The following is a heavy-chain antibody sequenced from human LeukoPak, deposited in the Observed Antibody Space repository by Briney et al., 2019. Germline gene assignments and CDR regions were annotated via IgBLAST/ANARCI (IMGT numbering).Heavy chain of an antibody. CDR1: GFTSSSYG. CDR2: IWYDGSNK. J-gene: IGHJ6*02. D-gene: IGHD6-13*01. CDR3: ARGTESWPTPKLVYYYYGMDV. Sequence: GRSLRLSCEASGFTSSSYGMHWVRQAPGKGLEWVAVIWYDGSNKYYADSVKGRFTISRDNSKNTLYLQMNSLRAEDTAVYYCARGTESWPTPKLVYYYYGMDVWGQGTTVTVSS. V-gene: IGHV3-33*01.